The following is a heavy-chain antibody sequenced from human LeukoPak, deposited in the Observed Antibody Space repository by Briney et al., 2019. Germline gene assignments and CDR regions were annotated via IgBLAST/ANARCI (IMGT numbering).Heavy chain of an antibody. CDR1: GGTFSSSAFY. CDR2: IYYTGSI. D-gene: IGHD3-9*01. J-gene: IGHJ3*02. V-gene: IGHV4-39*01. CDR3: ARHGNDILAPDGFDI. Sequence: SGTLSLTCAVSGGTFSSSAFYWGWLRPPPGKGRGWVGNIYYTGSIYDNTSLKSGVIMCVNTSKNQFSLKMNSVTAADTAVYYCARHGNDILAPDGFDIWGQGTMVTVSS.